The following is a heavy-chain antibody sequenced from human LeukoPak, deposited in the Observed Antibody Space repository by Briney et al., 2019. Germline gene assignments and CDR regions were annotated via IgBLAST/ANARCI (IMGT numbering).Heavy chain of an antibody. CDR1: GFTFSSYG. CDR2: ISYDGSNK. V-gene: IGHV3-30*18. D-gene: IGHD5-24*01. J-gene: IGHJ5*02. Sequence: GGSLRLSCAASGFTFSSYGMHWVRQAPGKGLEWGAVISYDGSNKYYADSVKGRFTISRDNSKNTLYLQMNSLRAEDTAVYYCAKGGLGRWLQLPEGFDPWGQGTLVTVSS. CDR3: AKGGLGRWLQLPEGFDP.